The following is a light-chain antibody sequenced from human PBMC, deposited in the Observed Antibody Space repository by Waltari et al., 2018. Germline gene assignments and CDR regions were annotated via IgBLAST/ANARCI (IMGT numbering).Light chain of an antibody. CDR1: QSVSRY. CDR2: DAS. Sequence: DIVLSQSPATLSLSPGERATLSCRASQSVSRYLAWYQQKPGQAPRLLIYDASNRATGIPVRFSGSVSGTDFTLTISSLGPEDFAVYYCLQHSNWPRFTFGPGTKVDIK. CDR3: LQHSNWPRFT. J-gene: IGKJ3*01. V-gene: IGKV3-11*01.